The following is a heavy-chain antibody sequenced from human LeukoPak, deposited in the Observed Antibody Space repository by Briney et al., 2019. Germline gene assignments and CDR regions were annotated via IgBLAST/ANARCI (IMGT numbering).Heavy chain of an antibody. D-gene: IGHD2-21*01. CDR1: GGSLSINIYY. V-gene: IGHV4-39*01. CDR3: ARHASDCTPGNFYRWFYP. J-gene: IGHJ5*01. Sequence: SETLSLTCTVSGGSLSINIYYWAWIRQPPGKGLEWIGTISYSGNSYYNPSLKSRVTISADTSKNQFSLTLTSVTAADTAVYYCARHASDCTPGNFYRWFYPWGQRTLVTVSS. CDR2: ISYSGNS.